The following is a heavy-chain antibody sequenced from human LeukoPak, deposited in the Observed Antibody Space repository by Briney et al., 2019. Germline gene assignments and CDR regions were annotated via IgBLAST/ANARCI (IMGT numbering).Heavy chain of an antibody. Sequence: PGGSLRLSCAASGFTVSSNYMSWVRQAPGKGLEWVSVIYSGGSIYYADSVKGRFTISRGNSKNTLYLQMNSLRVEDTAVYYCARVLSGRLDYWGQGTLVTVSS. D-gene: IGHD3-3*01. CDR3: ARVLSGRLDY. V-gene: IGHV3-53*01. CDR2: IYSGGSI. J-gene: IGHJ4*02. CDR1: GFTVSSNY.